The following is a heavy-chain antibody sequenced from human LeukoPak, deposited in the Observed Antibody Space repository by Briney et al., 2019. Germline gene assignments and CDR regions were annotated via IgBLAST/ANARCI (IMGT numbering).Heavy chain of an antibody. CDR2: INHSGST. D-gene: IGHD1-26*01. Sequence: KSSETLSLTCAVYGGSFSGYYWSWIRQPPGKGLEWIGEINHSGSTNYNPSLKSRVTISVDTSKNQFSLKLSSVTAADTAVYYCARELHSGSYYFDYWGQGTLVTVSS. J-gene: IGHJ4*02. CDR1: GGSFSGYY. V-gene: IGHV4-34*01. CDR3: ARELHSGSYYFDY.